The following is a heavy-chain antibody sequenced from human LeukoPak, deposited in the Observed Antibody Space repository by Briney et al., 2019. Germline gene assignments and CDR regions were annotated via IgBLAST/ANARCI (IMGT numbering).Heavy chain of an antibody. D-gene: IGHD3-10*01. CDR2: ISAYYGNT. CDR1: GYTFTSYG. J-gene: IGHJ4*02. V-gene: IGHV1-18*01. CDR3: ARDGSGSYYKRGKFGY. Sequence: ASAKVSSKASGYTFTSYGISWGRQPPGQGLEWMIWISAYYGNTNYAQKLQGRVTMATDSSASSGYMELRSLRSDDTAVYYCARDGSGSYYKRGKFGYRGQGTLDTVSS.